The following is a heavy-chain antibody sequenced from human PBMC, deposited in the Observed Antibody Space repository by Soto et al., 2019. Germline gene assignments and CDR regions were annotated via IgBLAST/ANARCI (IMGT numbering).Heavy chain of an antibody. D-gene: IGHD4-17*01. V-gene: IGHV4-30-2*01. J-gene: IGHJ4*02. CDR1: GASISSGGYS. CDR2: IYHSGST. CDR3: ARNTVTNNVFDY. Sequence: QLQLQESGSGLVKPSQTLSLTSAVSGASISSGGYSWSWIRQPPGKGLEWIGYIYHSGSTYYNPSLKSRVTISVDRSKNQFSLKLSSVTAADTAVYYCARNTVTNNVFDYWGQGTLVTVSS.